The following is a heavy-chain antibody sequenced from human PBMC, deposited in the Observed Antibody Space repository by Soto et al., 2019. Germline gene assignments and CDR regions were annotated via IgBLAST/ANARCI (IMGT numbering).Heavy chain of an antibody. CDR2: IYYSGST. J-gene: IGHJ5*02. V-gene: IGHV4-31*03. CDR3: ARDLENWFDP. Sequence: PSETLSLTCTVSGGSISSGGYYWSWIRQHPGKGLEWIGYIYYSGSTYYNPSLKSRVTISVDTSKNQFSLKLSSVTAAGTAVYYCARDLENWFDPWGQGTLVTVSS. CDR1: GGSISSGGYY.